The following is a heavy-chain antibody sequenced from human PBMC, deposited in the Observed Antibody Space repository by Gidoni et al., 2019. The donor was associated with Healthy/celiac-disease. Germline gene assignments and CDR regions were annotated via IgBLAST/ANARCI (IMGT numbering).Heavy chain of an antibody. D-gene: IGHD1-7*01. CDR1: GGSISSRSYY. Sequence: QLQLQESGPGLVKPSENLSLTCTVSGGSISSRSYYWGWIRQPPGKGLEWIGSIYYSGSTYYNPSLKSRVTISVDTSKNQFSLKLSSVTAADTAVYYCARIRAGTTFWFDPWGQGTLVTVSS. CDR2: IYYSGST. CDR3: ARIRAGTTFWFDP. J-gene: IGHJ5*02. V-gene: IGHV4-39*01.